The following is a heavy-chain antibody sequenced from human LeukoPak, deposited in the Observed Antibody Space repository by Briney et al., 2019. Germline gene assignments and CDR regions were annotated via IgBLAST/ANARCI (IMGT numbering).Heavy chain of an antibody. J-gene: IGHJ4*02. CDR2: VYDTASA. V-gene: IGHV4-59*08. D-gene: IGHD6-13*01. Sequence: PSETLSLTCTVSGASIMSHYGSWIRPPPGKGLERIGDVYDTASANYNPSLKSRVTISVDTSKNQFSLKLSSVTAADTAGYYCASHGRSSSGVDYWGQGTRVTVSS. CDR1: GASIMSHY. CDR3: ASHGRSSSGVDY.